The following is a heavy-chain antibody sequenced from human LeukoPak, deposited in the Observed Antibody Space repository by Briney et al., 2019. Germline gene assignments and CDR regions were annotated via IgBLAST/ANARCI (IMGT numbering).Heavy chain of an antibody. Sequence: GGSLRLSCAASGFTVSDAWMNWVRQVPGKGLEWIGLFKSKTNGGTTDYAAPVKGRFTMSRDDSKNTLYLQMNSLKTEDTAMYYCTTEYSGSFSNWDQGILVTVSS. J-gene: IGHJ4*02. V-gene: IGHV3-15*01. CDR2: FKSKTNGGTT. D-gene: IGHD1-26*01. CDR1: GFTVSDAW. CDR3: TTEYSGSFSN.